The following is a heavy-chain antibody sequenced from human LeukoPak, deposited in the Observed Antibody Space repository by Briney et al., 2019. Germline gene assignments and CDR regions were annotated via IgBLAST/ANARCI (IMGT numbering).Heavy chain of an antibody. Sequence: ASVKVSCKASGYTFTAYDIHWVRQAPGQGLEWMGWINPNSGGTNYAQKFQGRVTMTRDTSISTAYMEPSRLRSDDTAVYYCTRDVGSRYGHDCWGQGTLVTVSS. V-gene: IGHV1-2*02. CDR3: TRDVGSRYGHDC. D-gene: IGHD5-18*01. J-gene: IGHJ4*02. CDR2: INPNSGGT. CDR1: GYTFTAYD.